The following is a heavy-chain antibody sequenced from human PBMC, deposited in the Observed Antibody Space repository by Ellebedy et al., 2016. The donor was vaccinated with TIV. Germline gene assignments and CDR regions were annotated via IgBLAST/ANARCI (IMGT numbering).Heavy chain of an antibody. D-gene: IGHD6-13*01. J-gene: IGHJ4*02. CDR2: ISDSGGNT. CDR3: AKGWLGAGAGTDFDY. V-gene: IGHV3-23*01. CDR1: GFPFSSYA. Sequence: GESLKISCAASGFPFSSYAMSWVRQPPGEGLEWVSSISDSGGNTYYADSVRGRFTFSRDNSKNTLYLQMNSLRAEDTAVYYCAKGWLGAGAGTDFDYWGRGTLVTVSS.